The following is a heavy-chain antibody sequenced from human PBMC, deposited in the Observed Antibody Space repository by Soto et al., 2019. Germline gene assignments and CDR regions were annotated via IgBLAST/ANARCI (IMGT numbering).Heavy chain of an antibody. CDR3: ARTGIAVAGLDY. V-gene: IGHV3-33*01. Sequence: QVQLVESGGGVVQPGRSLRLSCAASGFTFSSYGMHWVRQAPGKGLEWVAVIWYDGSNKYYADSVKGRFTISRDNSKNTLYPQMNSLRAEDTAVYYCARTGIAVAGLDYWGQGTLVTVSS. J-gene: IGHJ4*02. CDR1: GFTFSSYG. CDR2: IWYDGSNK. D-gene: IGHD6-19*01.